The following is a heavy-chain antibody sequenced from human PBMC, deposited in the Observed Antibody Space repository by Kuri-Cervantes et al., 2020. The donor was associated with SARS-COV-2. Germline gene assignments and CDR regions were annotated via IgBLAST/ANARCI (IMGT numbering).Heavy chain of an antibody. V-gene: IGHV3-7*01. CDR1: GFTFSSYG. Sequence: GGSLRLSCAASGFTFSSYGMHWVRQAPGRGLEWVANIKQDGSEKYYVDSVKGRFTISRDNAKNSLYLQMNSLRAEDTAVHYCARGRGYCSSTSCRIPYYYYMDVWGKGTTVTVSS. CDR3: ARGRGYCSSTSCRIPYYYYMDV. J-gene: IGHJ6*03. CDR2: IKQDGSEK. D-gene: IGHD2-2*01.